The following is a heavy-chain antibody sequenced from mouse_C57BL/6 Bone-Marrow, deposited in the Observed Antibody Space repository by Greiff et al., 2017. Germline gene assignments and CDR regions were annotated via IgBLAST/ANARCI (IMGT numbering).Heavy chain of an antibody. CDR3: APRQLRLPLAY. D-gene: IGHD3-2*02. CDR1: GYTFTSYG. V-gene: IGHV1-81*01. Sequence: VQLQQSGAELARPGASVKLSCKASGYTFTSYGISWVKQRTGQGLEWIGEIYPRSGNTYYNEKFKGKATLTADKSSSTAYMELRSLTSEDSAVYFWAPRQLRLPLAYWGQGTLVTVSA. CDR2: IYPRSGNT. J-gene: IGHJ3*01.